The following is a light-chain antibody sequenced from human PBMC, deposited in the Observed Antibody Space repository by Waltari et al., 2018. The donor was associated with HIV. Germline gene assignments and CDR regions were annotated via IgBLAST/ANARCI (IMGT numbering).Light chain of an antibody. CDR2: EVS. Sequence: QSALTQPASVSGSPGQSITISCTGTSSDVGGYNYVSWYQQHPGKAPKLMIFEVSNRPPGVFKPFSGSKSGNTASLTISGLQAEDEADYYCSSYTTRSTPDPNWVFGGGTKLTVL. V-gene: IGLV2-14*01. CDR3: SSYTTRSTPDPNWV. CDR1: SSDVGGYNY. J-gene: IGLJ3*02.